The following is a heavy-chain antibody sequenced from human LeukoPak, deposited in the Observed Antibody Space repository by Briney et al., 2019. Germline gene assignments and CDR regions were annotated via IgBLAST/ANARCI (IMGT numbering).Heavy chain of an antibody. J-gene: IGHJ4*02. CDR3: ARGTDFGNYGYLDS. CDR2: INPVGGNT. D-gene: IGHD4-11*01. Sequence: ASVKVSCKASGYTFSGYYMHWVRQAPGQGPEWMGIINPVGGNTGYAQKFQGRVAMTRDTSTTTVYLELRSLDSEDTAVYYCARGTDFGNYGYLDSWGQGTLVTVSS. V-gene: IGHV1-46*01. CDR1: GYTFSGYY.